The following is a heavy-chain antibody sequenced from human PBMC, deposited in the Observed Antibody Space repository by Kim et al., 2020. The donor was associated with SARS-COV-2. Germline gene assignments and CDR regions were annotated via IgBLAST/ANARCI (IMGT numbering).Heavy chain of an antibody. V-gene: IGHV3-33*06. CDR2: SNK. D-gene: IGHD1-7*01. CDR3: AKELRLELHY. Sequence: SNKYYADSVKGRITIARDNSKTTLYLQMNSLRAEDTAVYYCAKELRLELHYWGQGTLVTVSS. J-gene: IGHJ4*02.